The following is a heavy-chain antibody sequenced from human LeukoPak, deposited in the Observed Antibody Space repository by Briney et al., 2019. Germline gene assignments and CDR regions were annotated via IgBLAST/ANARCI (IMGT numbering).Heavy chain of an antibody. J-gene: IGHJ3*02. CDR1: GFTFSDHY. V-gene: IGHV3-72*01. Sequence: GGSLRLSCVASGFTFSDHYMDWVRQAPGKGLEWVVRTRNKANRYSTEYAASVKGRFTISRGDSQNSLYLQMNSLKTDDTAVYYCARGGSYYPFDIWGQGTMVTVSS. CDR2: TRNKANRYST. CDR3: ARGGSYYPFDI. D-gene: IGHD1-26*01.